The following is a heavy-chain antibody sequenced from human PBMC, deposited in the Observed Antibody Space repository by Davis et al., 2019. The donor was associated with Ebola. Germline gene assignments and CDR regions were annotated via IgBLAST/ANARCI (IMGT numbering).Heavy chain of an antibody. CDR1: GDSVSSNSAA. CDR3: ARRSRYYYDSSGYYTRYYFDY. J-gene: IGHJ4*02. CDR2: TYYRSKWYN. D-gene: IGHD3-22*01. V-gene: IGHV6-1*01. Sequence: LRLSCAISGDSVSSNSAAWNWIRQSPSRGLEWLGRTYYRSKWYNDYAVSVKSRITINPDTSKNQFSLKLSSVTAADTAVYYCARRSRYYYDSSGYYTRYYFDYWGQGTLVTVSS.